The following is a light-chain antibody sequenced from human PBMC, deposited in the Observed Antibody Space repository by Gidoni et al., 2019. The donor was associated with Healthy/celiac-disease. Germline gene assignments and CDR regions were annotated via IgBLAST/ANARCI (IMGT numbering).Light chain of an antibody. V-gene: IGLV3-1*01. CDR1: KLGDKY. J-gene: IGLJ2*01. CDR3: QAWDSSTAI. CDR2: QDS. Sequence: SYELTQPSSVFVSPGQTASITCSGDKLGDKYACWYQQKPGQSPVLVIYQDSKRPSGIPERFSGSNAGNTATLTISGTQAMDEDDYYCQAWDSSTAIFGGGTKLTVL.